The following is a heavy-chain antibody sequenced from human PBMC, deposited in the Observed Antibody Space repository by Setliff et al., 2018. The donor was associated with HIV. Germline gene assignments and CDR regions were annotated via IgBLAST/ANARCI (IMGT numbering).Heavy chain of an antibody. V-gene: IGHV3-74*01. D-gene: IGHD5-18*01. Sequence: GGSLRLSCAASGFTFSSYWMHWVRQAPGKGLVWVSRINSDGSSTSYADSVKGRFTISRDNAKNTLYLQMNSLSAEDTAVYYCAKVDSYAGKNFDYWGQGTLVTVSS. J-gene: IGHJ4*02. CDR3: AKVDSYAGKNFDY. CDR1: GFTFSSYW. CDR2: INSDGSST.